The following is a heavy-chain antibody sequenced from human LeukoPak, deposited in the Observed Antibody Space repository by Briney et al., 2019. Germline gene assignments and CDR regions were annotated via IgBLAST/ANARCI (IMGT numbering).Heavy chain of an antibody. V-gene: IGHV3-21*06. J-gene: IGHJ4*02. D-gene: IGHD1-14*01. CDR1: GLTFSTSG. Sequence: SGGSLRLSCTVSGLTFSTSGFNWVRQAPGKGLEWVASIGPTGSDRYHADSIKGRFTISRDNANNFLYVQMNSLRDEDTAVYYCATETNGRHYDYWGQGTLLTVSS. CDR2: IGPTGSDR. CDR3: ATETNGRHYDY.